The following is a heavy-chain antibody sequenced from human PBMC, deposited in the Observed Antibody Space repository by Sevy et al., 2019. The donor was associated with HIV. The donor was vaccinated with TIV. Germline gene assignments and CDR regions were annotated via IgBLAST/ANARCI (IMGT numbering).Heavy chain of an antibody. Sequence: GGSLRLSCAASGFTFSSNSMNWVHQAPGKGLEWVSYISSSSSTIYYADSEKGRFTISRDNAKNSLYLQMNSLRDEDTAVYYCARGRIEVAGHLRPFDYWGQGTLVTVSS. D-gene: IGHD6-19*01. CDR1: GFTFSSNS. J-gene: IGHJ4*02. V-gene: IGHV3-48*02. CDR3: ARGRIEVAGHLRPFDY. CDR2: ISSSSSTI.